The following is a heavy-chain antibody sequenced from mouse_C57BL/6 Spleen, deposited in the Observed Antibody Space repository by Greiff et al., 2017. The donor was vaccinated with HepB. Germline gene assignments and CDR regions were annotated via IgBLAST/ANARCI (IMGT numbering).Heavy chain of an antibody. D-gene: IGHD6-5*01. CDR3: ARESSYHYFDY. CDR2: ISYDGSN. V-gene: IGHV3-6*01. Sequence: EVQLQESGPGLVKPSQSLSLTCSVTGYSITSGYYWNWIRQFPGNKLEWMGYISYDGSNNYNPSLKNRISITRDTSKNQFFLKLNSVTTEDTATYYCARESSYHYFDYWGQGTTLTVSS. CDR1: GYSITSGYY. J-gene: IGHJ2*01.